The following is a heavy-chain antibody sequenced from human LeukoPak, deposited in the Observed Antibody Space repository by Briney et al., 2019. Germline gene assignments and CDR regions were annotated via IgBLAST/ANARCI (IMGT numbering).Heavy chain of an antibody. J-gene: IGHJ4*02. Sequence: GGSLRLSCAASGFTFSSYAMSWVRQAPGKGLEWVSAISGSGGSTYYADSVKGRFTISRDNSKNTLYLQTNSLRADDTAVYYCAKAADNGYYYYFDYWGQGTLVTVSS. CDR3: AKAADNGYYYYFDY. CDR2: ISGSGGST. CDR1: GFTFSSYA. D-gene: IGHD3-22*01. V-gene: IGHV3-23*01.